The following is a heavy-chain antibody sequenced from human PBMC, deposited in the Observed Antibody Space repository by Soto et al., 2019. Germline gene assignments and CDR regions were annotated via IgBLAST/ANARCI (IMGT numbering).Heavy chain of an antibody. Sequence: GGSLRLSCAASGLTFSTYAFHWVRQAPGKGLQWVAVISYDESNKYYADSVKGRFTISRDNSKNMLYLQMNSLRAEDTALYYCARDRTLFGTGSTYYFDYWGQGTLVTVSS. CDR3: ARDRTLFGTGSTYYFDY. CDR1: GLTFSTYA. J-gene: IGHJ4*02. CDR2: ISYDESNK. D-gene: IGHD1-1*01. V-gene: IGHV3-30-3*01.